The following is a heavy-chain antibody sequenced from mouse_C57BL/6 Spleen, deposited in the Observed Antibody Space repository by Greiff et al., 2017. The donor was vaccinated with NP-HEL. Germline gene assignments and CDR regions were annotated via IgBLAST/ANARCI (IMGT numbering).Heavy chain of an antibody. Sequence: EVQLQESGPGLVKPSQSLSLTCSVTGYSITSGYYWNWIRQFPGNKLEWMGYISYDGSNNYNPSLKNRISITRDTSKNQFFLKLNSVTTEDTATYDCARGYESYAMDYWGQGTSVTVSS. D-gene: IGHD3-1*01. V-gene: IGHV3-6*01. CDR1: GYSITSGYY. J-gene: IGHJ4*01. CDR3: ARGYESYAMDY. CDR2: ISYDGSN.